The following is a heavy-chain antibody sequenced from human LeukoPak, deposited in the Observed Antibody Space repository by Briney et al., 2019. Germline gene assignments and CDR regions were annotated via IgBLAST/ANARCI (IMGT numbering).Heavy chain of an antibody. Sequence: PSQTLSLTCTVSGGSISSGNYYWSWIRQPAGKGLEWIGRMYTSGSTNYNPSLKSRVTISVDTAKNQFSLKLSSVTAADPAVYYCASESRSPFYYYGSGVYGAFDIWGQGTMVTVSS. CDR1: GGSISSGNYY. J-gene: IGHJ3*02. V-gene: IGHV4-61*02. CDR3: ASESRSPFYYYGSGVYGAFDI. D-gene: IGHD3-10*01. CDR2: MYTSGST.